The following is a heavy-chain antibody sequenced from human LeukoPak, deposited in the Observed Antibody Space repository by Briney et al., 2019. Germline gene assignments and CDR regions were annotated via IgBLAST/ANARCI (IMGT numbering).Heavy chain of an antibody. CDR2: ISGSGGIT. CDR1: GFTFSSYA. V-gene: IGHV3-23*01. Sequence: GGSLRLSCAASGFTFSSYAMSGVRQAPGKGLGGVSAISGSGGITNYADSVKGRFTISRDNAQNSLYLPMNSLSAEDTAVYYCARDGTVLRFLEWFYYMDVWGKGTTVTVSS. D-gene: IGHD3-3*01. J-gene: IGHJ6*03. CDR3: ARDGTVLRFLEWFYYMDV.